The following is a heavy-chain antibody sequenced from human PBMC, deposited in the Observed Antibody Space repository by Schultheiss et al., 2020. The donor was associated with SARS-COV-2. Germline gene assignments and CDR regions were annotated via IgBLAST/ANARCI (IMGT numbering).Heavy chain of an antibody. CDR2: IKQDGSEK. CDR1: GFTFSDYY. D-gene: IGHD6-13*01. J-gene: IGHJ4*02. V-gene: IGHV3-7*01. Sequence: GGSLRLSCAASGFTFSDYYMSWIRQAPGKGLEWVANIKQDGSEKYYVDSVKGRFTISRDNAKNSLYLQMNSLRAEDTAVYYCAREVQQLFFDYWGQGTLVTVSS. CDR3: AREVQQLFFDY.